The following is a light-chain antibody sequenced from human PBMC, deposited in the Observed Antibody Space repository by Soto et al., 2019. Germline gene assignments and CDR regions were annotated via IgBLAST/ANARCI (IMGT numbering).Light chain of an antibody. V-gene: IGLV2-14*01. CDR3: SSYTHTSTPSCV. CDR1: TNDIGGYNY. Sequence: QSVLTQPASVSGSPGQSITISCTGTTNDIGGYNYVSWYQQHPGKAPKLMIYEVSDRPSGVSIRFSGSKSGNTASLTISGLQAEDEADYYFSSYTHTSTPSCVFGTGTKLTVL. J-gene: IGLJ1*01. CDR2: EVS.